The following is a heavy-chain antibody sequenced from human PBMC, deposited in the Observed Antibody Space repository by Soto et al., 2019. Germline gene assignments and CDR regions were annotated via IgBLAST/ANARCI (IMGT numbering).Heavy chain of an antibody. D-gene: IGHD2-21*01. V-gene: IGHV1-18*01. CDR3: ARTVEYDSIPYYYADF. CDR2: ISGYNGNT. Sequence: GGSVKVSCKASGYTFNTYAITWVRQAPGQGLEWMGWISGYNGNTNYAQTLQGRGTMTTDTSTSTAYLELRSLRSDDTAVYYCARTVEYDSIPYYYADFWGQGTLVTVSS. CDR1: GYTFNTYA. J-gene: IGHJ4*01.